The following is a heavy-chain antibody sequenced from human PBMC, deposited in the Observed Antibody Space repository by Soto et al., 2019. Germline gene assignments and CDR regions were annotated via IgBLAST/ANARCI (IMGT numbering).Heavy chain of an antibody. Sequence: PSETLSLTCTVSGGSISSGDYYWSWIRQPPGKGLEWIGYIYYSGSTYYNPSLKSRVTISVDTSKNQFSLKLSSVTAADTAVYYCARDVGDCSGGSCYKGINWGQGTMVTVYS. CDR3: ARDVGDCSGGSCYKGIN. CDR2: IYYSGST. D-gene: IGHD2-15*01. CDR1: GGSISSGDYY. V-gene: IGHV4-30-4*01. J-gene: IGHJ4*02.